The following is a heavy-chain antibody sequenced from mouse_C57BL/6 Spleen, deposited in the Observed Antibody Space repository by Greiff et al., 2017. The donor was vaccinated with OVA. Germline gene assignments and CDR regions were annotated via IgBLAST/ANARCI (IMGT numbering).Heavy chain of an antibody. CDR1: GYTFTSYW. D-gene: IGHD1-1*01. J-gene: IGHJ3*01. V-gene: IGHV1-69*01. CDR2: IDPSDSYT. CDR3: ARAYYGSRGFAY. Sequence: VQLQQSGAELVMPGASVKLSCKASGYTFTSYWMHWVKQRPGQGLEWIGEIDPSDSYTNYNQKFKGKSTLTVDKSSSTAYMQLSSLTSEDSAVYYCARAYYGSRGFAYWGQGTLVTVSA.